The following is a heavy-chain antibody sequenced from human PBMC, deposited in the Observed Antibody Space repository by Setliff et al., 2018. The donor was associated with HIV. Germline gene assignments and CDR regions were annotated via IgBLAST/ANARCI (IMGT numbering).Heavy chain of an antibody. Sequence: PGGSLRLSCAASGFTFSSYWMSWVRQAPGKGLEWVANIKQDGSEKYYVDSVKGRFTISRDNAKNSLYLQMNSLRAEDTAVYYCTRDPTPKELWFFSGYYSDYWGQGTLVTVSS. CDR2: IKQDGSEK. CDR1: GFTFSSYW. V-gene: IGHV3-7*01. J-gene: IGHJ4*02. D-gene: IGHD3-10*01. CDR3: TRDPTPKELWFFSGYYSDY.